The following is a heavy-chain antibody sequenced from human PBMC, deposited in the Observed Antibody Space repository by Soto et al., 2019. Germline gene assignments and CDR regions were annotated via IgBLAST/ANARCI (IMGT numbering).Heavy chain of an antibody. CDR2: ISYDGNNK. V-gene: IGHV3-30*09. J-gene: IGHJ4*02. CDR3: ARARLDTPALDY. CDR1: GFTFSPHA. Sequence: QVQLVESGGGVVQPGRSLRLSCAASGFTFSPHAMHWVRQAPGKGLEWVAVISYDGNNKNYADSVKGRLAISRDNSRNTLYLQMNSLRAEDTAVYYCARARLDTPALDYWGQGTLVTVSS. D-gene: IGHD2-2*01.